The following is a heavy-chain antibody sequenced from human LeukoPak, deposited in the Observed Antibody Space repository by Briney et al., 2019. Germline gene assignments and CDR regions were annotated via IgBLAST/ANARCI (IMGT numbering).Heavy chain of an antibody. D-gene: IGHD4-23*01. J-gene: IGHJ3*02. V-gene: IGHV3-48*03. Sequence: PGGSLRLSCAASGFTFSNYEMNWVRQAPGRGLEWVSYISSSGLTMYYADSVKGRFTISRDNAKNSLYLQMNSLRAEDTALYYCARSYGGNAWGAFDIWGQGTMVTVSS. CDR1: GFTFSNYE. CDR2: ISSSGLTM. CDR3: ARSYGGNAWGAFDI.